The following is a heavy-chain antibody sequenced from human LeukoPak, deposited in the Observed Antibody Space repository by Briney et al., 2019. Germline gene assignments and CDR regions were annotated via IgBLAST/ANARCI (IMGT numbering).Heavy chain of an antibody. Sequence: PGGSLSLSCTASGFPFSSYTMNWVRQAPGKGLEWVSYISSSSSYIYYSDSVKGRFTSSRDNAKNSLYLQMNSLRGEDTAVYYCARVAGFCDSTSNCYSDYWGQGTLVTVSS. CDR3: ARVAGFCDSTSNCYSDY. D-gene: IGHD2/OR15-2a*01. CDR2: ISSSSSYI. J-gene: IGHJ4*02. V-gene: IGHV3-21*01. CDR1: GFPFSSYT.